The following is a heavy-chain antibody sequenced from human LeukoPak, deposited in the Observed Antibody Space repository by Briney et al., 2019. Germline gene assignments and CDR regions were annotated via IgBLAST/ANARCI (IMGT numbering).Heavy chain of an antibody. J-gene: IGHJ4*02. CDR1: GFTFSNYA. V-gene: IGHV3-64*01. Sequence: GGSLKLSCAASGFTFSNYALHWVRQAPGKGLEYVSAISSNGGSTFYANSVKGRFTISRDNSKNTLYLQMGSLRAEDMAVYYCARCRDWYYFDYWGQGTLVTVSS. CDR2: ISSNGGST. D-gene: IGHD3-9*01. CDR3: ARCRDWYYFDY.